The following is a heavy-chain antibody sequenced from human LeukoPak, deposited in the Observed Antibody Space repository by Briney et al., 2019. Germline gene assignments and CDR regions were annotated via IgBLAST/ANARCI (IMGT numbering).Heavy chain of an antibody. Sequence: PSETLSLTRTVSGGSIRISSYYWSWIRQPAGKGLEWIVRIYASGSTNYNPSLKSRVTISVDTSKNQFSLKLSSVTAADTAVYYCARAQSTIYGNKLRGAFDYWGQGTLVTVSS. V-gene: IGHV4-61*02. CDR2: IYASGST. D-gene: IGHD4-17*01. CDR1: GGSIRISSYY. J-gene: IGHJ4*02. CDR3: ARAQSTIYGNKLRGAFDY.